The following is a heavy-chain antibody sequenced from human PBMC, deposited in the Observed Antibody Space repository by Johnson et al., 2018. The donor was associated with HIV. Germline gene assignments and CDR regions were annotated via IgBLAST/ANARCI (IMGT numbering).Heavy chain of an antibody. CDR1: GFTFSTYG. J-gene: IGHJ3*01. V-gene: IGHV3-30*19. CDR3: AREGVGTLDFTTSVRRVKSAFDV. Sequence: QVQLVESGGGVVQSGRSLRLSCAASGFTFSTYGMHWVRQAPGKGLEWVAVISYDGSNKYYADSVKGRFTISRDNSKNTLYLQMNSLRVDDTAVYYCAREGVGTLDFTTSVRRVKSAFDVWGQGTMVTVSS. CDR2: ISYDGSNK. D-gene: IGHD3-10*01.